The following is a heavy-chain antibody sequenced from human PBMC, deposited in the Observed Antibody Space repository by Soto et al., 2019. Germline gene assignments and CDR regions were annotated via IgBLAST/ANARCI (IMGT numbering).Heavy chain of an antibody. CDR1: GGSISSYY. CDR3: ASYNWNYGSRYFDY. Sequence: PSETLSLTCTVSGGSISSYYWSWIRQPPGKGLEWIGYIYYSGSTNYNPSLKSRVTISVDTSKNQFSLKLSSVTAADTAVYYCASYNWNYGSRYFDYWGQGTLVTVS. CDR2: IYYSGST. V-gene: IGHV4-59*01. J-gene: IGHJ4*02. D-gene: IGHD1-7*01.